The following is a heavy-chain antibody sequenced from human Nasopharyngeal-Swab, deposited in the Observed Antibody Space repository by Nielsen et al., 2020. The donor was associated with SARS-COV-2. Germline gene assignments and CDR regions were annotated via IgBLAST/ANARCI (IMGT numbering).Heavy chain of an antibody. CDR2: ISSSTI. D-gene: IGHD1-26*01. CDR3: ARDPPVGATTVFDY. CDR1: GFTFRSYS. Sequence: GGSLRLSCAASGFTFRSYSMNWVRQAPGKGLEWVSYISSSTIYYADSVKGRFTISRDNAKNSLYLQMNSLRAEDTAVYYCARDPPVGATTVFDYWGQGTLVTVSS. J-gene: IGHJ4*02. V-gene: IGHV3-48*04.